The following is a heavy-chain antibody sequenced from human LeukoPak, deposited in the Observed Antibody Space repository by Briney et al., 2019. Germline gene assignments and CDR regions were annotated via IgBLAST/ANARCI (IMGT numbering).Heavy chain of an antibody. CDR3: AKSGSYSSGWYGMGY. Sequence: PGGSLRLSCAASGFTFSSYAMHWVRQAPGKGLEWVAVISYDGSNKYYADSVKGRFTISRDNSKNTLYLQMNSLRAEDTAVYYCAKSGSYSSGWYGMGYWGQGTLVTVSS. CDR1: GFTFSSYA. D-gene: IGHD6-19*01. V-gene: IGHV3-30*18. CDR2: ISYDGSNK. J-gene: IGHJ4*02.